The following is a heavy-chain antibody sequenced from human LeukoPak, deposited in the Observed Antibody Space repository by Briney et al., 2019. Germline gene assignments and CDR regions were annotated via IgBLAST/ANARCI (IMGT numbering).Heavy chain of an antibody. V-gene: IGHV3-11*03. J-gene: IGHJ5*02. CDR3: ARGVTDPRSSQALGFDP. Sequence: KPGGSLRLSCAASGFTFSDYYMSWIRQAPGKGLEWVSYISSSSSYTNYADSVKGRFTISRDNAKNSLYLQMNSLRAEDTAVYYCARGVTDPRSSQALGFDPWGQGTLVTVSS. D-gene: IGHD6-6*01. CDR2: ISSSSSYT. CDR1: GFTFSDYY.